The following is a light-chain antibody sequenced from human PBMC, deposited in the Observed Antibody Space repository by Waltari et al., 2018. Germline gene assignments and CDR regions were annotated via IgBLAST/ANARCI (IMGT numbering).Light chain of an antibody. J-gene: IGKJ2*01. CDR3: MQTSRWPYT. Sequence: VVLTQCPPSRPVTLGQPDPIHCRSNQGLVYSDGNTYLIWFQQRPGQSPRRLIYKVSDRDAGVADRFSGSRSGTDFALKISRVEAEDVGVYYYCMQTSRWPYTFGQGTKLEIK. CDR2: KVS. CDR1: QGLVYSDGNTY. V-gene: IGKV2-30*01.